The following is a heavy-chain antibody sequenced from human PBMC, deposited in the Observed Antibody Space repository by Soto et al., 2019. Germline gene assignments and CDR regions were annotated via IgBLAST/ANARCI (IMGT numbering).Heavy chain of an antibody. V-gene: IGHV4-30-4*01. J-gene: IGHJ3*01. Sequence: QVQLQESGPGLVKPSQTLSLTCTVSGGSISGGDYYWSWIRQPPGKGLEWIGYIYSSGNTYYNPSLKSRVTISVDTSKNQFSLKLSSVTAADTAIYYCASSPSTFYDYLWYWGQGTKVTVSS. D-gene: IGHD3-16*01. CDR2: IYSSGNT. CDR1: GGSISGGDYY. CDR3: ASSPSTFYDYLWY.